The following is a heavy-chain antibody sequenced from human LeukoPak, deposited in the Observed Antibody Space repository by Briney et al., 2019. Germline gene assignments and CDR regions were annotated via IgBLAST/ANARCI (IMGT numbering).Heavy chain of an antibody. CDR2: IWYDGSNK. CDR3: ARDPPYYDILTGYLLSGYFDY. J-gene: IGHJ4*02. CDR1: GFAFSSYG. Sequence: PGGSLRLSCAASGFAFSSYGMHWVRQAPGKGLEWVAVIWYDGSNKYYADSVKGRFTISRDNSKNTLYLQMNSLRAEDTAVYYCARDPPYYDILTGYLLSGYFDYWGQGTLVTVSS. D-gene: IGHD3-9*01. V-gene: IGHV3-33*01.